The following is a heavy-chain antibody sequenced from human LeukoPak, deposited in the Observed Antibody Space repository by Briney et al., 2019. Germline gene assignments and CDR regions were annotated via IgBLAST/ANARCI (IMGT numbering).Heavy chain of an antibody. J-gene: IGHJ3*02. Sequence: LSLTCNVSGGSISNYYWNWIRQSPGKGLEWVSGISWNSGSIGYADSVKGRFTISRDNAKNSLYLQMNSLRAEDTALYYCAKSGGVVVPAASVLAFDIWGQGTMVTVSS. CDR3: AKSGGVVVPAASVLAFDI. CDR1: GGSISNYY. D-gene: IGHD2-2*01. CDR2: ISWNSGSI. V-gene: IGHV3-9*01.